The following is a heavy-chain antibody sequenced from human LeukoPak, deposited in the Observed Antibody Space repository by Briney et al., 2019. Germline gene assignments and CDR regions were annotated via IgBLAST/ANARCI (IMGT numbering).Heavy chain of an antibody. CDR3: ARLPGYSSSWYKGDAFDI. D-gene: IGHD6-13*01. CDR2: ISSSGSAI. CDR1: GFTFSDYY. V-gene: IGHV3-11*01. J-gene: IGHJ3*02. Sequence: PGGSLRLSCAASGFTFSDYYMSWIRQAPGKGLEWVSYISSSGSAIYYADSVKGRLTISRDNAKNSLYLQMNSLRAEDTAVYYCARLPGYSSSWYKGDAFDIWGQGTMVTVSS.